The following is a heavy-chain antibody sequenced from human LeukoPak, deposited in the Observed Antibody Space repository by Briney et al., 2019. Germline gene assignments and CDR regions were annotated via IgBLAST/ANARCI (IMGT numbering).Heavy chain of an antibody. CDR2: VSYDGDFK. CDR3: ARDPYSHDSSGFSYFLQY. Sequence: GGSLRLSCVGSGFVVSKDAVHWVRQAPGKGLEWVAVVSYDGDFKLYGDSVKGRFTISRDNSQNMLFLQMNDLRPQDAATYFCARDPYSHDSSGFSYFLQYWGQGTVVTVSS. D-gene: IGHD6-19*01. V-gene: IGHV3-30-3*01. J-gene: IGHJ4*02. CDR1: GFVVSKDA.